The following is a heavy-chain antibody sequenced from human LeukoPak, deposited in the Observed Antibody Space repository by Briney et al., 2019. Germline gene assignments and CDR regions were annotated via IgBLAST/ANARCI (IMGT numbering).Heavy chain of an antibody. Sequence: GGSLRLSCAASGFSFSSYYMNWVRQAPGEGLEWVSYISSSSSAIYYADSVKGRFTISRDNAKNSLYLQMNSLRAEDTAVYYCARSPFPYYYMDVWGKGTTVTVSS. J-gene: IGHJ6*03. CDR1: GFSFSSYY. CDR2: ISSSSSAI. D-gene: IGHD2/OR15-2a*01. V-gene: IGHV3-48*01. CDR3: ARSPFPYYYMDV.